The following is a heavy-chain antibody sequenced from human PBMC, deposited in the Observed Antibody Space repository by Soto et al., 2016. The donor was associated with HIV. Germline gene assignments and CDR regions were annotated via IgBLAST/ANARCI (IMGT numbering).Heavy chain of an antibody. V-gene: IGHV3-48*04. J-gene: IGHJ3*02. CDR1: GFTFSSYS. CDR2: ISSSSSTI. D-gene: IGHD3-10*01. Sequence: EVQLVESGGGLVQPGGSLRLSCAASGFTFSSYSMNWVRQAPGKGLEWVSYISSSSSTIYYADSVKGRFTISRDNAKNSLYLQMNSLRAEDTAVYYCARGRYYGSGSTDAFDIWGPRGQVVTVSS. CDR3: ARGRYYGSGSTDAFDI.